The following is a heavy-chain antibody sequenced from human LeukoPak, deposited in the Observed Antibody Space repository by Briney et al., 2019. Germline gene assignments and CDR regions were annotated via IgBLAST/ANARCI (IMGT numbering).Heavy chain of an antibody. D-gene: IGHD2-15*01. Sequence: SETLSLTCAVYGGSFSGYYWSWIRQPPGKGLEWIGEINHSGSTNYNPSLKSRVTISVDTSKNQFSLKLSSVTAADTAVYYCARHVIVVVVAATPYNWFDPWGQGTLVTVSS. J-gene: IGHJ5*02. CDR1: GGSFSGYY. V-gene: IGHV4-34*01. CDR3: ARHVIVVVVAATPYNWFDP. CDR2: INHSGST.